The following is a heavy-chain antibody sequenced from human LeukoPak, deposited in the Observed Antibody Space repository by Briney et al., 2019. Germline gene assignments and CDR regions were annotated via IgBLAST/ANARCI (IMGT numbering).Heavy chain of an antibody. CDR3: ARQIASAGTAGFDF. CDR1: GGSISSYY. D-gene: IGHD6-13*01. V-gene: IGHV4-4*07. J-gene: IGHJ4*02. CDR2: IYSTGST. Sequence: SETLSLTCTVSGGSISSYYWSWIRQPAGKGLEWIGRIYSTGSTNYNPSLKSRVTMAVDTSKNQFSLRLRSVTAADTAVYYCARQIASAGTAGFDFWGQGALVTVSS.